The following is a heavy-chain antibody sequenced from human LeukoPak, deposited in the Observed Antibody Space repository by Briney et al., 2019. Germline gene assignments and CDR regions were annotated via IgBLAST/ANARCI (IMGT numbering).Heavy chain of an antibody. V-gene: IGHV4-39*07. CDR2: IYYSGST. CDR1: GGSVSSSAYY. Sequence: SETLSLTCTVSGGSVSSSAYYWGWIRQPPEKGLEWIGNIYYSGSTYYNPSLKSRVTISIDTSKNQFSLKLSSVTAADTAVYYCARDGRFPPEVLPRYFDSWGQGTLVTVSS. J-gene: IGHJ4*02. CDR3: ARDGRFPPEVLPRYFDS. D-gene: IGHD1-14*01.